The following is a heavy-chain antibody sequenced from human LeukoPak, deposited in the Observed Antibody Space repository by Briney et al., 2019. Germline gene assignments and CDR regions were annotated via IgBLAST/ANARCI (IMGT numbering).Heavy chain of an antibody. CDR3: ARRGYCSSTSCPTHYYYYMDV. CDR1: GGSISSGSYY. CDR2: IYTSGST. V-gene: IGHV4-61*02. Sequence: SQTLSLTCTVSGGSISSGSYYWRWIRQPAGKGLEWIGRIYTSGSTNYNPSLKSRVTISVDTSKNQFSLKLSSVTAADTVVYYCARRGYCSSTSCPTHYYYYMDVWGKGTTVTVSS. J-gene: IGHJ6*03. D-gene: IGHD2-2*01.